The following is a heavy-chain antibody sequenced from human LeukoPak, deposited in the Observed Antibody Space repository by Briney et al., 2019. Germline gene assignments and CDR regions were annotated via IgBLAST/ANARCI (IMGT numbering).Heavy chain of an antibody. D-gene: IGHD3-10*01. J-gene: IGHJ4*02. Sequence: GGSLRLSCTGSGFTFGDYAMSWFRQAPGKGLEWVGFIRSYAYGGTTEYAASVKGRFTISRDDSKSIAYLQMNSLKTEDTAVYYCTSDYYGSGSYSQMTGWGQGTLVTVSS. V-gene: IGHV3-49*03. CDR3: TSDYYGSGSYSQMTG. CDR2: IRSYAYGGTT. CDR1: GFTFGDYA.